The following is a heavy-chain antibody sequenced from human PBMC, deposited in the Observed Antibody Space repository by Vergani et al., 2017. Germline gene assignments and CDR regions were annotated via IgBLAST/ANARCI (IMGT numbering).Heavy chain of an antibody. Sequence: QVQLQESGPGLVKPSETLSLIFAVSGYSISSGYYWGWIRQPPGKGLEWIGSIYHSGSTYYNPSLKSRVTISVDTSKNQFSLKLSSVTAADTAVYYCARDSGFGELWGQGTLVTVSS. J-gene: IGHJ4*02. CDR2: IYHSGST. CDR3: ARDSGFGEL. V-gene: IGHV4-38-2*02. CDR1: GYSISSGYY. D-gene: IGHD3-10*01.